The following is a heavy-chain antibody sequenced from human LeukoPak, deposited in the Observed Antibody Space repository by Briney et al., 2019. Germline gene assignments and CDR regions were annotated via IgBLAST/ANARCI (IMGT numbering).Heavy chain of an antibody. CDR1: GFTFSTYA. Sequence: GGSLRLSCAASGFTFSTYAMSWVRQAPGKGLEWVSAINGNGGSTYYAVSVKGRFTISRGNSKNTLYLQMNSLRAEDTAVYYCAKGPLSHFDYWGQGTLVTVSS. J-gene: IGHJ4*02. V-gene: IGHV3-23*01. CDR3: AKGPLSHFDY. CDR2: INGNGGST. D-gene: IGHD2/OR15-2a*01.